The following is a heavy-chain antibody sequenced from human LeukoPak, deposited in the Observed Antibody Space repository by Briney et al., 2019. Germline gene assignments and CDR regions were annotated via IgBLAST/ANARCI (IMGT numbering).Heavy chain of an antibody. V-gene: IGHV1-69*05. J-gene: IGHJ4*02. Sequence: ASVKVSCKASGGTFSSYAISWVRQAPGQGLEWVGRIIPIFGTANYAQKFQGRVTITTDESTSTAYMELSSLRSEDTAVYYCARAADSSSWTHFDYWGQGTLVTVSS. CDR3: ARAADSSSWTHFDY. CDR2: IIPIFGTA. D-gene: IGHD6-13*01. CDR1: GGTFSSYA.